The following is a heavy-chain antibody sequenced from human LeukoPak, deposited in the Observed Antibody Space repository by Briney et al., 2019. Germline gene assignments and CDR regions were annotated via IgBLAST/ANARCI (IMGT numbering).Heavy chain of an antibody. CDR1: GFTFSSYA. J-gene: IGHJ4*02. CDR2: ISGSGGST. CDR3: ARDDAPGGGYLDN. Sequence: QPGGSLRLSCAASGFTFSSYAMSWVRQAPGKGLEWVSAISGSGGSTYYADSVKGRFTISRDNSKNTLYLQMNSLRAEDTGLYYCARDDAPGGGYLDNWGQGTRVTVSS. D-gene: IGHD2-8*01. V-gene: IGHV3-23*01.